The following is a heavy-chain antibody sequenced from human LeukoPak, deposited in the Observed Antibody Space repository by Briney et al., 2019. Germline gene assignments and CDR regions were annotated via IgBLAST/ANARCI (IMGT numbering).Heavy chain of an antibody. CDR2: MYYSGST. CDR1: GGSISIYY. Sequence: PSETLSLTCTVSGGSISIYYWSWIRQPPGKGLEWIGYMYYSGSTNYNPSLKSQVTISVDTSKKQFSLKLSSVTAADTAVYYCARGDIDAFDIWGQGTMVTVSS. V-gene: IGHV4-59*01. J-gene: IGHJ3*02. CDR3: ARGDIDAFDI.